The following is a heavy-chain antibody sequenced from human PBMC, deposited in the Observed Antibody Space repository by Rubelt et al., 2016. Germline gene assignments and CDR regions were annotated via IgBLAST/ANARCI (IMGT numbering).Heavy chain of an antibody. J-gene: IGHJ6*02. D-gene: IGHD2-2*01. CDR2: INSDGSST. CDR3: ARDRIVVVPAAIYYYGMDV. Sequence: VWVSRINSDGSSTSYADSVKGRFTISRDNAKNTLYLQMNSLRAEDTAVYYCARDRIVVVPAAIYYYGMDVWGQGTTVTVSS. V-gene: IGHV3-74*01.